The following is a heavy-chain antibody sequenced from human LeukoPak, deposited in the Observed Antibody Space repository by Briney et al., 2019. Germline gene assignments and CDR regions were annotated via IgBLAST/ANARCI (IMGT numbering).Heavy chain of an antibody. J-gene: IGHJ4*02. CDR2: ISYDGSNK. CDR3: ARGRGRLDFDY. V-gene: IGHV3-30*03. CDR1: GFTFSSYS. Sequence: PGGSLRLSCAASGFTFSSYSMNWVRQAPGKGLEWGAVISYDGSNKYYADSVKGRFTISRDNSKNTLYLQMNSLRAEDTAVYYCARGRGRLDFDYWGQGTLVTVSS. D-gene: IGHD5-24*01.